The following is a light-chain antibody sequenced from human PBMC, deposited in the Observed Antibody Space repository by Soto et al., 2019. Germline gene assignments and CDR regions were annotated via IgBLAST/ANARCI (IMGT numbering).Light chain of an antibody. J-gene: IGKJ1*01. V-gene: IGKV1-39*01. CDR3: QPTFTSPPWP. Sequence: DIHMTQSPSSLSASVGDTVTISLLASQNIDMYLNWYQQKPGKAPRVLISGASNLQSGVPSRFSGSGSGTDFTLTISSLQSADFASYFCQPTFTSPPWPFGQGTKVAI. CDR1: QNIDMY. CDR2: GAS.